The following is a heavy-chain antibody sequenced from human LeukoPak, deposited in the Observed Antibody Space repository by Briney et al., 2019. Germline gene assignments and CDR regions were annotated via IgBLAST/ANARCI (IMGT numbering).Heavy chain of an antibody. CDR3: ARGATVITPPLDY. V-gene: IGHV3-21*01. J-gene: IGHJ4*02. D-gene: IGHD4-23*01. Sequence: GGSLRLSCAASGFTFSSYSMNWVRQAPGKGLEWVSSIGYSSYIYYADSVKGRFTISRDNAKSSLYLQLNSLRAEDTAVYYCARGATVITPPLDYWGQGTLVTVSS. CDR1: GFTFSSYS. CDR2: IGYSSYI.